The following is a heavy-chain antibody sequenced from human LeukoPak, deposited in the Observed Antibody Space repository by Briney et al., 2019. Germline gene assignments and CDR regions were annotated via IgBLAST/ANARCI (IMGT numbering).Heavy chain of an antibody. CDR3: ATTTIVAPGTTGGYYFDY. V-gene: IGHV4-59*08. CDR2: IYFSGST. D-gene: IGHD6-13*01. Sequence: SETLTLTCTVSGGSISSYYWSWLRQPPGKGLEWIGCIYFSGSTNYNPSLKSRVTISADTSKNQFSLKLSSVTAADTAVYYCATTTIVAPGTTGGYYFDYWGQGTLVTVSS. CDR1: GGSISSYY. J-gene: IGHJ4*02.